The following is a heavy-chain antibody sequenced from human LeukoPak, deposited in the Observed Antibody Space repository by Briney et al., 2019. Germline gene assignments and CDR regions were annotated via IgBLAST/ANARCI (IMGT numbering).Heavy chain of an antibody. CDR3: ARWSRYGDYDVSFDY. V-gene: IGHV3-48*03. J-gene: IGHJ4*02. Sequence: GGSLRLSCAASGFTFSSYEMNWVRQAPGKGLEWVSYISGSGTSIYDADSVKGRFTISRDNAKNSLYLQMNSLRAEDTAVYYCARWSRYGDYDVSFDYWGQGTLVTVFS. CDR2: ISGSGTSI. D-gene: IGHD4-17*01. CDR1: GFTFSSYE.